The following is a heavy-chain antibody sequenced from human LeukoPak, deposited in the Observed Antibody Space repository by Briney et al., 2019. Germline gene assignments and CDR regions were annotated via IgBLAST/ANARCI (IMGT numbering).Heavy chain of an antibody. J-gene: IGHJ4*02. CDR2: ISSSGSTI. Sequence: GGSLRLSCAASGFTFSDHYMSWIRQAAGKGLEWVSYISSSGSTIYYADSVKGRFTISRDNSKNTLYLQMNSLRVEDTAVYYCAKHHRMAARLVYFDYWGQGTLVTVST. CDR3: AKHHRMAARLVYFDY. D-gene: IGHD6-6*01. CDR1: GFTFSDHY. V-gene: IGHV3-11*01.